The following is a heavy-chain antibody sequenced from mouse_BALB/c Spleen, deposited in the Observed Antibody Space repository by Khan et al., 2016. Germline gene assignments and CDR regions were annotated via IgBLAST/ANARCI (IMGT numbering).Heavy chain of an antibody. V-gene: IGHV3-6*02. CDR1: GYSITSGYY. J-gene: IGHJ2*01. CDR2: ISYDGSN. CDR3: ARGDGYYV. Sequence: EVQLQESGLGLVKPSLSLSLTCSVTGYSITSGYYWNWIRQFPGNKLEWMGYISYDGSNNYNPSLKNRISITRDTSKNQFFLKLNSVTTEDTATYYCARGDGYYVWGQGTTLTVSS. D-gene: IGHD2-3*01.